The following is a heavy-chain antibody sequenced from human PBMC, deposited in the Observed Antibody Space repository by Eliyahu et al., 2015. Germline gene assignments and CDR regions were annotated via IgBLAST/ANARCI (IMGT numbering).Heavy chain of an antibody. CDR3: ARQSTDSTVRPNWFDP. J-gene: IGHJ5*02. CDR1: GGSFXPHY. CDR2: INHRGNS. D-gene: IGHD2-8*02. V-gene: IGHV4-34*01. Sequence: QVQLQQWGAGLLKPSETLSLTCGVYGGSFXPHYWNWIRQPPGKGLEWIGEINHRGNSNYNPSLRGRVTMSVDTSKNQFSLKVNSVTAADTAVYYCARQSTDSTVRPNWFDPWGQGTLVTVSS.